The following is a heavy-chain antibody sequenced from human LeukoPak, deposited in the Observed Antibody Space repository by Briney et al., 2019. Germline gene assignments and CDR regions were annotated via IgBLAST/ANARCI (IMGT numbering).Heavy chain of an antibody. Sequence: PSETLSLTCAVANEAVSRGSYYWGRIPPPPGKGLEWVGGIYYSGSTYYNPSLKSRVTISVDTSKNQFSLKLSSVTAADTAVYYCARVVRSYGYREQFGYWGQGTLVTVSS. D-gene: IGHD5-18*01. V-gene: IGHV4-39*07. J-gene: IGHJ4*02. CDR2: IYYSGST. CDR1: NEAVSRGSYY. CDR3: ARVVRSYGYREQFGY.